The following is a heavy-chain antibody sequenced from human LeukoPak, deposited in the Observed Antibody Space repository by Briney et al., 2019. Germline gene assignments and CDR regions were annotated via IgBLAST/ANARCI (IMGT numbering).Heavy chain of an antibody. V-gene: IGHV3-48*03. CDR2: ISSGGSTV. D-gene: IGHD3-10*01. J-gene: IGHJ4*02. Sequence: PGGSLRLSCAASGFTSSNYEMHWVRRAPGKGLEWVSYISSGGSTVYYADSVKGRFTVSRDNAKNSLYLQMSSLRAEDTAVYYCARGGSFVEYWGQGTLVSVSS. CDR3: ARGGSFVEY. CDR1: GFTSSNYE.